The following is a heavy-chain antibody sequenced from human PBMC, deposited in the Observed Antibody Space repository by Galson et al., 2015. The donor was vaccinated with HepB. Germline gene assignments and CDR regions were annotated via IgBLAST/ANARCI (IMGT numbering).Heavy chain of an antibody. CDR1: GYTFTSYY. Sequence: SVKVSCKASGYTFTSYYMHWVRQAPGQGLEWMGMINPSGGSTSYAQKLQGRVTMTRDTSTSTVYMELSSLRSEDTAVYYCARDIGSRDIHYYGSGRLGNWFDPWGQGTLVTVSS. D-gene: IGHD3-10*01. V-gene: IGHV1-46*04. J-gene: IGHJ5*02. CDR3: ARDIGSRDIHYYGSGRLGNWFDP. CDR2: INPSGGST.